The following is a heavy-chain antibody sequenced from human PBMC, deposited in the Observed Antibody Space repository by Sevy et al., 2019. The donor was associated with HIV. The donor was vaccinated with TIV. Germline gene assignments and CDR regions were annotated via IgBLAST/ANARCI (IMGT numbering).Heavy chain of an antibody. CDR3: TRLGIPPDGFDT. CDR2: IRSKSHDYAT. D-gene: IGHD2-21*01. V-gene: IGHV3-73*01. Sequence: GGSLRLSCAAFGFPFNGSAIHWVRQASGKGLEWVGRIRSKSHDYATAYTVSVQDRFTISRDDSKNTAYLLMNSLKTEDTAVYYCTRLGIPPDGFDTWGQGTLVTVSS. J-gene: IGHJ4*02. CDR1: GFPFNGSA.